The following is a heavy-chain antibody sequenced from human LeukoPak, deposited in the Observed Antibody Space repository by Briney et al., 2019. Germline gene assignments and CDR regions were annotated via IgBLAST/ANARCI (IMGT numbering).Heavy chain of an antibody. CDR3: AKSNGYGLIDI. D-gene: IGHD3-22*01. Sequence: SETLSLTCAVYGGSFSRYYWSWIRQPPGNGLEWIGEINHSGSTNYNPSLKSRVTISVDTSRNQFSLKLNSVTAADTAVYYCAKSNGYGLIDIWGQGTMVTVSS. V-gene: IGHV4-34*01. J-gene: IGHJ3*02. CDR2: INHSGST. CDR1: GGSFSRYY.